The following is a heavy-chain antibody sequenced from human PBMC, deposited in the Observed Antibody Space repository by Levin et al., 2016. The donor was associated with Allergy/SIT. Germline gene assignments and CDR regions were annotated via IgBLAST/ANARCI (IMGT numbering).Heavy chain of an antibody. CDR3: ARSPYDFWSGSGYYYYYYSGR. Sequence: WIRQPPGKGLEWVSSISSSSSYIYYADSVKGRFTISRDNAKNSLYLQMNSLRAEDTAVYYCARSPYDFWSGSGYYYYYYSGRLGQRDHGHRLL. CDR2: ISSSSSYI. J-gene: IGHJ6*03. V-gene: IGHV3-21*01. D-gene: IGHD3-3*01.